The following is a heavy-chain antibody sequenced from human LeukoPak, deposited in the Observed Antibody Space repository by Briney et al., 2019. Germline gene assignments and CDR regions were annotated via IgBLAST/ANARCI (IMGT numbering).Heavy chain of an antibody. J-gene: IGHJ3*02. CDR2: IRSKANGYAT. V-gene: IGHV3-73*01. Sequence: PGGSLRLSCAASGFTFSGSAMHWVRQASGKGLEWVGRIRSKANGYATAYAASVKGRFTISRDDSKNTAYLQMNSLKTEDTAVYYCTRLPMMAHTLDAFDIWGQGTMVTVSS. CDR3: TRLPMMAHTLDAFDI. CDR1: GFTFSGSA. D-gene: IGHD3-22*01.